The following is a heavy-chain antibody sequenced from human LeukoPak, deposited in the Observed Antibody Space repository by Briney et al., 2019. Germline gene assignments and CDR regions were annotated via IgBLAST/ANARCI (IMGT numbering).Heavy chain of an antibody. Sequence: AGGSLRLSCAASGFTFRSASMSWIRQAPGKGLEWVGRIKSKTDGGTTDYAAPVKGRFTISRDDSKNTLYLQMNSLTTEDTAVYFCAHRDTTMVRVDYWGQGTLVTVSS. CDR1: GFTFRSAS. CDR2: IKSKTDGGTT. J-gene: IGHJ4*02. D-gene: IGHD5-18*01. V-gene: IGHV3-15*01. CDR3: AHRDTTMVRVDY.